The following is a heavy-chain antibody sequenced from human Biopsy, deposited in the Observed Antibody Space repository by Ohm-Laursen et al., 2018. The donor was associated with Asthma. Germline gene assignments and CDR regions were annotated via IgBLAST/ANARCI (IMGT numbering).Heavy chain of an antibody. D-gene: IGHD2-2*01. CDR1: GGTFNTYV. V-gene: IGHV1-69*01. CDR2: INSVFGTT. Sequence: VKVSCKSLGGTFNTYVIGWVRQAPGQGLEWMGGINSVFGTTTYPQKFQDRVTITADDSTSTVYMELSSLRSEDTAVYYCARKAGSCISRTCYSLDFWGQGTLVTVPS. J-gene: IGHJ4*02. CDR3: ARKAGSCISRTCYSLDF.